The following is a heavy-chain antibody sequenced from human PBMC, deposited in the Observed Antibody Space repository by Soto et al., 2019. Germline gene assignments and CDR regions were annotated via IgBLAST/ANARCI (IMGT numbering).Heavy chain of an antibody. V-gene: IGHV3-23*01. D-gene: IGHD3-16*01. CDR2: ISGSGGST. Sequence: GESLKISCAASGFTFSSYAMSWVRQAPGKGLEWVSAISGSGGSTYYADSVKGRFTISRDNSKNTLYLQMNSLRAEDTAVYYCAKGGRGYYYYYMDVWGKGTTVTVSS. CDR1: GFTFSSYA. CDR3: AKGGRGYYYYYMDV. J-gene: IGHJ6*03.